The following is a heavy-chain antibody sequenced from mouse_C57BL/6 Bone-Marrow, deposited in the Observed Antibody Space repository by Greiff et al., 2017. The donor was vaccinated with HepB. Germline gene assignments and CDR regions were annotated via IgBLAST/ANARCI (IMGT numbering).Heavy chain of an antibody. J-gene: IGHJ4*01. V-gene: IGHV5-4*01. CDR3: ARVTCYSGRDYAMDY. CDR2: ISYGGSNT. Sequence: EVQLVESGGGLVKPGGSVKLSCTASGFTFSSYAMTWVRQTPEKGLEWVENISYGGSNTYYTDNVKGQFTISRDNAKNTLYLEMSNLKSEDTAMYFCARVTCYSGRDYAMDYWGQGTSVTVSS. CDR1: GFTFSSYA. D-gene: IGHD2-2*01.